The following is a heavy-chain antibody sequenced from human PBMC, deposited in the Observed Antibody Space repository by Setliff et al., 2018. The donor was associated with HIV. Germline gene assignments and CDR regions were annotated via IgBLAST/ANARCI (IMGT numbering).Heavy chain of an antibody. V-gene: IGHV4-34*01. CDR1: GGSLSASY. D-gene: IGHD2-15*01. J-gene: IGHJ5*02. CDR2: INHGGST. Sequence: SETLSLTCAVHGGSLSASYWTGIRQAPGKGLEWIGEINHGGSTNYNPSLKSRVTISEDTSQNQFSLKLISVTAADTALYYCSSGGGSCWRGWFDPWGQGTLVTVSS. CDR3: SSGGGSCWRGWFDP.